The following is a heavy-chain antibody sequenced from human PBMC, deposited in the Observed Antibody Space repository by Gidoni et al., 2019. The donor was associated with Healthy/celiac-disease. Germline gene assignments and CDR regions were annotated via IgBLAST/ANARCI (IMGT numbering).Heavy chain of an antibody. D-gene: IGHD4-17*01. V-gene: IGHV3-30-3*01. CDR1: VFTFSSYA. Sequence: QVQLVESGGGVVQPGRSLRLSCAASVFTFSSYAMHWVRQAPGKGLEWVAVISYDGSNKYYADSVKGRFTISRDNSKNTLYLQMNSLRAEDTAVYYCPQASPDYGDYAFDYWGQGTLVTVSS. CDR2: ISYDGSNK. J-gene: IGHJ4*02. CDR3: PQASPDYGDYAFDY.